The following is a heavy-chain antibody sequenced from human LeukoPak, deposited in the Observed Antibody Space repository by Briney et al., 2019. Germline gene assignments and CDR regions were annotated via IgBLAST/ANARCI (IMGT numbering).Heavy chain of an antibody. CDR3: TTNHGDFNYYYYYYMDV. D-gene: IGHD4-17*01. V-gene: IGHV3-15*01. CDR1: GFTFSSAW. CDR2: IKSKTDGGTT. Sequence: PGGSLRLSCAASGFTFSSAWMSWVRQAPGKGLEWVGRIKSKTDGGTTDYAAPVKGRFTISRDDSKNTLYLQMNSLKTEDTAVYYCTTNHGDFNYYYYYYMDVWGKGTTVTVSS. J-gene: IGHJ6*03.